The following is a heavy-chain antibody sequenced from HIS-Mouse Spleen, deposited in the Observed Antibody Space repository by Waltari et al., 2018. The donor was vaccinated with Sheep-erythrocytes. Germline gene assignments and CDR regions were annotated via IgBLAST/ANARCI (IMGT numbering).Heavy chain of an antibody. J-gene: IGHJ4*02. CDR2: IYYSGSP. V-gene: IGHV4-59*08. CDR1: GGSISSYY. CDR3: ARLELGQFDY. Sequence: QVQLQESGPGLVKPSETLSLTCTVSGGSISSYYWSWIRQPPGKGLEWIGYIYYSGSPNYNPSLKSRVTISVDTSKNQFSLKLSAVTAADTAVYYCARLELGQFDYWGQGTLVTVSS. D-gene: IGHD1-26*01.